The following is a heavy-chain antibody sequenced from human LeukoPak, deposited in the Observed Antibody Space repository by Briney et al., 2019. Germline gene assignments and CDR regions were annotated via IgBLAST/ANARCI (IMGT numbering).Heavy chain of an antibody. D-gene: IGHD6-19*01. CDR1: GYTVTRYG. J-gene: IGHJ4*02. CDR3: ARDPSNSSGWYIFFDF. Sequence: ASVKVSCMASGYTVTRYGITWVRQAPGQGLEWMGWISAYNGDTKYAQKLQGRVTMTTDTSTSTAYMELRSLRSDDTAVYYCARDPSNSSGWYIFFDFWGQGTLVAVSS. V-gene: IGHV1-18*01. CDR2: ISAYNGDT.